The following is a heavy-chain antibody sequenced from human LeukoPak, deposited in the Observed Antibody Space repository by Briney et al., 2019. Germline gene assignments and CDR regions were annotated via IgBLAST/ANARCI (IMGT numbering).Heavy chain of an antibody. CDR3: ARGHRLLIAVAGFDY. J-gene: IGHJ4*02. Sequence: GGSLRLSCAASGFTFSSYAMHWVRQAPGKGLEWVAVISYDGSNKYYADSVKGRFTIFRDNSKNTLYLQMNSLRAEDTAVYYCARGHRLLIAVAGFDYWGQGTLVTVSS. V-gene: IGHV3-30-3*01. CDR1: GFTFSSYA. D-gene: IGHD6-19*01. CDR2: ISYDGSNK.